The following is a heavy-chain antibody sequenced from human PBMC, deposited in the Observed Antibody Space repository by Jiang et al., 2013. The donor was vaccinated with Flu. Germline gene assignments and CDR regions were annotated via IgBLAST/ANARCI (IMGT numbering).Heavy chain of an antibody. D-gene: IGHD3-3*01. CDR2: TYYRSKWYN. V-gene: IGHV6-1*01. Sequence: QTLSLTCAISGDSVSSNSAAWNWIRQSPSRGLEWLGRTYYRSKWYNDYAVSVKGRITINPDTSKNQFSLQLNSVTPEDTAVYYCARETGFLEWLLSKIDYYYYMDVWGKGTTVTVSS. CDR1: GDSVSSNSAA. CDR3: ARETGFLEWLLSKIDYYYYMDV. J-gene: IGHJ6*03.